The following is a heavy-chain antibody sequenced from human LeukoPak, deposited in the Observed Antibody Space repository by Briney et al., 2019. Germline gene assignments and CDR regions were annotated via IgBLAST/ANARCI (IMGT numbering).Heavy chain of an antibody. CDR1: GGSFSGYY. V-gene: IGHV4-59*01. D-gene: IGHD2-8*01. J-gene: IGHJ6*03. CDR2: MYYTGST. CDR3: AREVMVYTIPLNYYYLDV. Sequence: KPSETLSLTCAVYGGSFSGYYWSWIRQSPGKRLEWIGCMYYTGSTNYNPSLESRVTISVDTSKKQLSLKLTSVTAADTAVYYCAREVMVYTIPLNYYYLDVWGRGTTVTVSS.